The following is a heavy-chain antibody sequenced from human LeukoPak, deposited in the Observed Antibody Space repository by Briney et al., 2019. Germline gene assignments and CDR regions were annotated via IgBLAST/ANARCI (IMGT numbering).Heavy chain of an antibody. CDR1: GYTFTSYG. V-gene: IGHV1-18*01. CDR3: ARENYCSSTSCLGGNWFDP. D-gene: IGHD2-2*01. J-gene: IGHJ5*02. CDR2: ISAYNGNT. Sequence: ASVKVSCKASGYTFTSYGISWVRQAPGQGLEWMGWISAYNGNTNYAQKLQGRVTMTTDTSTSTAYMKLRSLRSDDTAVYYCARENYCSSTSCLGGNWFDPWGQGTLVTVSS.